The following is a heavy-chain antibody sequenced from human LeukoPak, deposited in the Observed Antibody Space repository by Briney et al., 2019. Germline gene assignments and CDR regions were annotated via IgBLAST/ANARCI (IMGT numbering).Heavy chain of an antibody. CDR1: GGSVTSGSYY. CDR2: IDYSGST. CDR3: ATAIRPYYDSIGYPY. Sequence: SETLSLTCTVSGGSVTSGSYYWAWIRQPPGKGLEWIGSIDYSGSTYYRPSLKSRVTISVDTDKNHFSLKLSSVTAADTAVYYCATAIRPYYDSIGYPYWGQGTLVTVSS. D-gene: IGHD3-22*01. J-gene: IGHJ4*02. V-gene: IGHV4-39*07.